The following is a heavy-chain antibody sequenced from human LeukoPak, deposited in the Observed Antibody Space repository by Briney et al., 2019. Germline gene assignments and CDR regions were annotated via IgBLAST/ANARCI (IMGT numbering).Heavy chain of an antibody. CDR1: GFMFSSYA. CDR3: ANSDYGVPRYYFDY. CDR2: ISGSGGST. D-gene: IGHD4-17*01. V-gene: IGHV3-23*01. Sequence: GGSLRLSCDASGFMFSSYAMSWVRQAPGKGLEWVSAISGSGGSTYYADSVKGRFTISRDNSKNTLYLQMNSLRAEDTAVYYCANSDYGVPRYYFDYWGQGTLVTVSS. J-gene: IGHJ4*02.